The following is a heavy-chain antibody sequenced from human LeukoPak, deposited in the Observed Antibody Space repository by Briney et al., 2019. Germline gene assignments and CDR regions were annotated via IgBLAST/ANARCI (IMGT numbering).Heavy chain of an antibody. CDR2: IYYSGNT. J-gene: IGHJ6*03. Sequence: SETLSLTCTVSGGSISSSSYYWGWIPPPPGQGLEWIGSIYYSGNTYYNPSLKSRVTISVDTSKNQFPLKLSSVTAADTAVYYCARRTSRYYMDVWGKGTTVTVSS. CDR1: GGSISSSSYY. D-gene: IGHD2-2*01. CDR3: ARRTSRYYMDV. V-gene: IGHV4-39*01.